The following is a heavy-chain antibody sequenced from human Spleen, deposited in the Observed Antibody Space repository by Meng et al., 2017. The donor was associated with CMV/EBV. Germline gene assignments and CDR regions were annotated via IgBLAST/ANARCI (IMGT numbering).Heavy chain of an antibody. CDR3: ARVTNTYNDFWSGYPLN. D-gene: IGHD3-3*01. Sequence: ASVKVSCKASGYTFTGYYIHWVRQAPGQGLEWMGWINPNSGGTYYAHKFQDRVTMTRDTSISTVYMELSSLTSEDTAVYYCARVTNTYNDFWSGYPLNWGQGTLVTVSS. CDR2: INPNSGGT. J-gene: IGHJ4*02. CDR1: GYTFTGYY. V-gene: IGHV1-2*07.